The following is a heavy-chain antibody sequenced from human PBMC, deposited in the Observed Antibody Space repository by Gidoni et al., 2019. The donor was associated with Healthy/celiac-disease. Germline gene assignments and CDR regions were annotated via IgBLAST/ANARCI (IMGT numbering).Heavy chain of an antibody. J-gene: IGHJ3*02. D-gene: IGHD1-26*01. CDR3: ARAWWEPGAFWSFDI. CDR2: ISSSSSTI. CDR1: GFTFSSYS. V-gene: IGHV3-48*02. Sequence: EVQLVESGGGLVQPGGSLRLSCAASGFTFSSYSMNWVRQAPGKGLEWVSYISSSSSTIYYADSVKGRFTISRDNAKNSLYLQMNSLRDEDTAVYYCARAWWEPGAFWSFDIWGQGTMVTVSS.